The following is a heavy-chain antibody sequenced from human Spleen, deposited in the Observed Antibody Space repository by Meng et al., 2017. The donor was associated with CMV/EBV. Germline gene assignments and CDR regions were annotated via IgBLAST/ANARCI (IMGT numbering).Heavy chain of an antibody. J-gene: IGHJ5*02. V-gene: IGHV4-31*02. CDR2: TCFGGCV. D-gene: IGHD3-10*01. CDR1: AGSVVSGGSC. Sequence: VSAGSVVSGGSCGGCVRQHRSHGLVWIEYTCFGGCVTYRPSLGGRVAISSDSSKNQFPWRLTSVTAADTAVYYCAREAEFGPHSIDPWGQGTLVTVSS. CDR3: AREAEFGPHSIDP.